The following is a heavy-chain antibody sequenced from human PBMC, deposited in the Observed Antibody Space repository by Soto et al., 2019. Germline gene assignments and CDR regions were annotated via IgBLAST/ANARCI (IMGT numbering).Heavy chain of an antibody. J-gene: IGHJ6*02. D-gene: IGHD2-2*01. CDR1: GGSISSSNW. V-gene: IGHV4-4*02. Sequence: QVQLQESRPGLVKPSGTLSLTCAVSGGSISSSNWWSWVRQPPGKGLEWIGEIYPSGSTNNKPSLKSRVTISASKSTNRFSLKLSSVAAADTAVSYCARVVGGYYYGMEVWGQGTTVTVSS. CDR2: IYPSGST. CDR3: ARVVGGYYYGMEV.